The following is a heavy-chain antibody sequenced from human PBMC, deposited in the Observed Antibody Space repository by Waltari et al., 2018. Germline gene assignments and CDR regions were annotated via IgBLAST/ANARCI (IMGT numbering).Heavy chain of an antibody. CDR2: IRSKAYCGTT. CDR3: TSSRPATSFDY. J-gene: IGHJ4*02. Sequence: EVQLVESGGGLVQPGRSLRLSCTASGFTFGDYAMSWFRQAPGKVVEVVGFIRSKAYCGTTEYAASVKGRFTISRDDSKSIAYLQMNSLKTEDTAVYYCTSSRPATSFDYWGQGTLVTVSS. D-gene: IGHD1-26*01. V-gene: IGHV3-49*03. CDR1: GFTFGDYA.